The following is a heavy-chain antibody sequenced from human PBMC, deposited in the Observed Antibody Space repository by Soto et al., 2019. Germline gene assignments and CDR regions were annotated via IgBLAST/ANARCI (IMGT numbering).Heavy chain of an antibody. J-gene: IGHJ6*02. D-gene: IGHD3-10*01. V-gene: IGHV3-53*01. CDR1: GFTVSSNY. CDR2: IYSGGST. CDR3: ARGLQARVRGAAPGGMDV. Sequence: QSGAPLRLSCAASGFTVSSNYMSWVRQAPGKGLEWVSVIYSGGSTYYADSVKGRFTISRDNSKNTLYLQMNSLRAEDTAVYYCARGLQARVRGAAPGGMDVWGQGTTVTVSS.